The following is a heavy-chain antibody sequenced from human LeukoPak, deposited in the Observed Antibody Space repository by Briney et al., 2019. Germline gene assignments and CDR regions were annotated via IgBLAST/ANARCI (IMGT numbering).Heavy chain of an antibody. J-gene: IGHJ3*02. V-gene: IGHV5-51*01. CDR1: GYSFTSYW. CDR3: ARDTATALDAFDI. CDR2: IYPGDSDT. D-gene: IGHD5-18*01. Sequence: GESLKISCKGSGYSFTSYWIGWVRQMPGKGLEWMGIIYPGDSDTRYSPSFQGQVTISADKSISTAYLQWSSLKASDTAMYYCARDTATALDAFDIWGQGTMVTVSS.